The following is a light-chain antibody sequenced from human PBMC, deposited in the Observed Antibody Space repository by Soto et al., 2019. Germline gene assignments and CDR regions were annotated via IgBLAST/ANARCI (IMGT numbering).Light chain of an antibody. J-gene: IGKJ5*01. Sequence: EVVLTQSPDTLSLPPGERATLSCRASQSLTNSFIAWYQQRPGQAPRLLIYDTSSRASGIPDRFSGSGSGTDFTLTISRLETEDFAVFYCQQYGTSEIIFGQGTRLEIK. CDR2: DTS. CDR1: QSLTNSF. CDR3: QQYGTSEII. V-gene: IGKV3-20*01.